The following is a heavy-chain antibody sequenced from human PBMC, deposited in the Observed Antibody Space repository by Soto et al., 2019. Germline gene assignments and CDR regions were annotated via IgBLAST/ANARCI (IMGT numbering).Heavy chain of an antibody. V-gene: IGHV3-30-3*01. CDR1: GFTFSSYA. Sequence: QVQLVESGGGVVQPGRSLRLSCAASGFTFSSYAMHWVRQAPGKGLEWVAVISYDGSNKYYADSVKGRFTISRDNSKNTLYLQMNSLRAEDTAVYYCARDDHQWLVVDYWGQGTLVTVSS. CDR3: ARDDHQWLVVDY. D-gene: IGHD6-19*01. J-gene: IGHJ4*02. CDR2: ISYDGSNK.